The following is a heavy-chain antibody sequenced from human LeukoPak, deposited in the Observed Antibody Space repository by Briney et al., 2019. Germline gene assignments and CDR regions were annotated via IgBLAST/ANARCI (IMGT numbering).Heavy chain of an antibody. CDR2: IYSSGST. CDR3: ARGPGGTFDGYYFDY. D-gene: IGHD1-1*01. V-gene: IGHV4-59*01. CDR1: AGSLSSNY. J-gene: IGHJ4*02. Sequence: SETLSLTCTVSAGSLSSNYWSWIRQPPGKGLEWIAYIYSSGSTKYNPSLKSRVTISVDTSKNQFSLKLSSVTAADTAVYYCARGPGGTFDGYYFDYWGQGTLVAVSS.